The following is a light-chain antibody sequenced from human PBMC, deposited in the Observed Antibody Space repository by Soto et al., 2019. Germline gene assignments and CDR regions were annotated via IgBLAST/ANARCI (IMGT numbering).Light chain of an antibody. Sequence: EIVMTQSPANLSVSPGERATLSCRASQSVSSNLAWYRQKPGQAPRLLIYGASTRATGVPARFSGSGSGTEFTLTISNLQSEDFAVYHCQQYDKWPRTFGQGTKVDIK. V-gene: IGKV3-15*01. CDR3: QQYDKWPRT. CDR1: QSVSSN. CDR2: GAS. J-gene: IGKJ1*01.